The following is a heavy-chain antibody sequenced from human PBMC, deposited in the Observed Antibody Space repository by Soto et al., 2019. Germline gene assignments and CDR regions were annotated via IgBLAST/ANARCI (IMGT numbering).Heavy chain of an antibody. Sequence: EVQLLESGGGLVQPGGSLRLSCAASGFTFSSYAMTWVRQAPGKGLEWVSTIIGTVTTYYADSVKGRFTISRDNSKNSLYLQMNSLRVEDTAVYFCARDSNSWYYWGQGTAVTVSS. CDR2: IIGTVTT. CDR1: GFTFSSYA. J-gene: IGHJ4*02. CDR3: ARDSNSWYY. D-gene: IGHD6-6*01. V-gene: IGHV3-23*01.